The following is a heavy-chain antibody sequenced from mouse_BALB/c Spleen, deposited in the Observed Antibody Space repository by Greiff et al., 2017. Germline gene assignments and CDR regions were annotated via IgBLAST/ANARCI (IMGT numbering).Heavy chain of an antibody. V-gene: IGHV5-17*02. J-gene: IGHJ4*01. D-gene: IGHD3-1*01. CDR3: ARGGYEYYAMDY. CDR2: ISSGSSTI. CDR1: GFTFSSFG. Sequence: DVMLVESGGGLVQPGGSRKLSCAASGFTFSSFGMHWVRQAPEKGLEWVAYISSGSSTIYYADTVKGRFTISRDNPKNTLFLQMTSLRSEDTAMYYCARGGYEYYAMDYWGQGTSVTVSS.